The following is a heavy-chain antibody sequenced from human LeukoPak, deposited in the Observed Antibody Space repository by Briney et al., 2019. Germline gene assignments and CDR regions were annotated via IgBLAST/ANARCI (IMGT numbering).Heavy chain of an antibody. CDR2: ISHSGGTT. V-gene: IGHV3-23*01. D-gene: IGHD5-12*01. CDR1: GFTFSSYG. Sequence: GGSLRLSCAASGFTFSSYGMSWVRQAPGKGLEWVSAISHSGGTTYYADSVKGRFTITRDNSKNTLYLQMNSLRAEDTAVYYCAKPYSGYDFDYWGQGTLVTVSS. CDR3: AKPYSGYDFDY. J-gene: IGHJ4*02.